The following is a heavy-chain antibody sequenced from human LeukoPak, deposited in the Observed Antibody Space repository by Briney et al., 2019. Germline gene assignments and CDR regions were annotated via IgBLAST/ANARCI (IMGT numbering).Heavy chain of an antibody. Sequence: GSSVKVSCKASGGTFSSYAISWVRQAPGQGLEWMGGIIPIFGTANYAQKFQGRVTITADESTSTAYMELSSLRSEDTAVYYCARATYYYDSSGELFDYWGQGTLVTVSS. CDR3: ARATYYYDSSGELFDY. J-gene: IGHJ4*02. CDR1: GGTFSSYA. D-gene: IGHD3-22*01. V-gene: IGHV1-69*01. CDR2: IIPIFGTA.